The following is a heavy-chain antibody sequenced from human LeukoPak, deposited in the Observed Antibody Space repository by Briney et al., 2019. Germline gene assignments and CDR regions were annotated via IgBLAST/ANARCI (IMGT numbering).Heavy chain of an antibody. CDR2: INHSGSP. J-gene: IGHJ5*02. CDR1: GGSFSGYY. CDR3: ARGGYGDNWFDP. Sequence: PSETLSLTCAVYGGSFSGYYWSWIRQPPGKGLEWIGEINHSGSPNYNPSLKSRVTISVDTSKNQFSLKLSSVTAADTAVYYCARGGYGDNWFDPWGQGTLVTVSS. V-gene: IGHV4-34*01. D-gene: IGHD3-10*01.